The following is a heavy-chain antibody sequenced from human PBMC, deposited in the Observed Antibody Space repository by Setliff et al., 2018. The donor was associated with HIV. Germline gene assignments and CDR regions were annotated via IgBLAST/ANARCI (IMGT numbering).Heavy chain of an antibody. CDR1: GYTFTSYG. Sequence: GASVKVSCKASGYTFTSYGISWVRQAPGQGLEWMGWISAYNGDTNYAQKLQGRVTMTTDTSTSTAYMELRSLRSDDTAVYYCARRGHEVYGYYYYYYYMDVWGKGTTGTVSS. D-gene: IGHD2-8*01. J-gene: IGHJ6*03. V-gene: IGHV1-18*01. CDR3: ARRGHEVYGYYYYYYYMDV. CDR2: ISAYNGDT.